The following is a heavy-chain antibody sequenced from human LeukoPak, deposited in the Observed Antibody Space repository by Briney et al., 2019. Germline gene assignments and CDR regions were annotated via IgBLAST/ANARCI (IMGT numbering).Heavy chain of an antibody. J-gene: IGHJ4*02. CDR1: GYTFTSYG. CDR2: INPTIGVT. Sequence: SVKLSCTASGYTFTSYGISCVRESPGQGVEWMGRINPTIGVTNYAQKFKGSVTMNRDTSIGTAYIEVRRLTSDDTAVYYCARTMDHYDSSGHWLSYFDSWGQGTLVTVSS. V-gene: IGHV1-2*06. D-gene: IGHD3-22*01. CDR3: ARTMDHYDSSGHWLSYFDS.